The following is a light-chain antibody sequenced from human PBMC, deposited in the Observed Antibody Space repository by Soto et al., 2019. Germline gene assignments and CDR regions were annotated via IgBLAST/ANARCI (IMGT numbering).Light chain of an antibody. CDR2: TTS. CDR3: QQGYSRPRT. CDR1: QSISSY. J-gene: IGKJ1*01. V-gene: IGKV1-39*01. Sequence: DIQMTQSPCSLSXSXXXXXTXXFRASQSISSYLNWYQQKPGKAPDLLIYTTSNLESGVPSRFSGSGSGTDFTLTISSLQPEDVATYFCQQGYSRPRTFGQGTKVDI.